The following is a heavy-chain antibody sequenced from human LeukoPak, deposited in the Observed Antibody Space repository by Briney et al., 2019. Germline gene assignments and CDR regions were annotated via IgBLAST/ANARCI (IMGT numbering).Heavy chain of an antibody. CDR1: GISFRSYG. CDR3: ATDISTHYFGS. CDR2: IWYDASNK. V-gene: IGHV3-30*02. D-gene: IGHD3-9*01. J-gene: IGHJ4*02. Sequence: GGSLILSCAASGISFRSYGMHWVRQAPGKGLEWVTFIWYDASNKYYAESVKGRFTISRDNSRNTVFLQMNSLRAEDTAIYYCATDISTHYFGSWGQGTLVTVSS.